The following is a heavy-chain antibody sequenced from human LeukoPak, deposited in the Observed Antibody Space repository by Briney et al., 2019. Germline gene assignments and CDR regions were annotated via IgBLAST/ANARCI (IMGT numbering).Heavy chain of an antibody. CDR3: ARAGEQQLEFDY. CDR2: IYYSGST. D-gene: IGHD6-13*01. Sequence: PSETLSLTCTVSGGSISSYYWSWLRQPPGKGLEWIGYIYYSGSTNYNPSLKSRVTIPVDTSKNQFSLKLSSVTAADTAVYYCARAGEQQLEFDYWGQGTLVTGSS. J-gene: IGHJ4*02. V-gene: IGHV4-59*01. CDR1: GGSISSYY.